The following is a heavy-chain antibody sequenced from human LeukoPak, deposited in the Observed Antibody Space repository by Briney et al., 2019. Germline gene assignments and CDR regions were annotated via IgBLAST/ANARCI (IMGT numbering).Heavy chain of an antibody. Sequence: SVKFSCKASGYTFTGYYMHWVRQAPGQGLEWMGWINLNSGGTNYAQKFQGRVTMTRDTSISTAYMELSRLRSDDTAVYYCARAADTAMAHFDYWGQGTLVPVSS. CDR3: ARAADTAMAHFDY. CDR2: INLNSGGT. J-gene: IGHJ4*02. CDR1: GYTFTGYY. D-gene: IGHD5-18*01. V-gene: IGHV1-2*02.